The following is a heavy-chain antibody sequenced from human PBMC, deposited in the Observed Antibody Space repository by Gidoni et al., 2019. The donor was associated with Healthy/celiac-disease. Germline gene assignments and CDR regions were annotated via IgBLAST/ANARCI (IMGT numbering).Heavy chain of an antibody. Sequence: EVQLVESGGGLVQPGRSLRLSCAASGFTFDDYAMHWVRQAPGKGLEWVSGISWNSGSIGYADSVKGRFTISRDNAKNSLYLQMNSLRAEDTALYYCAKVGYSSSWYVRYFDYWGQGTLVTVSS. D-gene: IGHD6-13*01. J-gene: IGHJ4*02. CDR2: ISWNSGSI. CDR1: GFTFDDYA. V-gene: IGHV3-9*01. CDR3: AKVGYSSSWYVRYFDY.